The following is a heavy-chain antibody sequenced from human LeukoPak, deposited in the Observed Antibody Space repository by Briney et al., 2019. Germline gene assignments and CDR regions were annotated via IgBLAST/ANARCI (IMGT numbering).Heavy chain of an antibody. Sequence: ASVKVSCKVSGGTFSSYPISWVRQAPGQGLEWMGEITPIFGTPDYAQDFQGRVTITADESTTTAYMELSSLRSEDTAIYYCARNSRVVSTSGLNYWGQGTLVTVSS. CDR3: ARNSRVVSTSGLNY. CDR2: ITPIFGTP. V-gene: IGHV1-69*01. J-gene: IGHJ4*02. D-gene: IGHD4-23*01. CDR1: GGTFSSYP.